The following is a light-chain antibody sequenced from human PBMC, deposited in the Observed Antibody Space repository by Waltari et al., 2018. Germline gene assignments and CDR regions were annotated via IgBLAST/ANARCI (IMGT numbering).Light chain of an antibody. CDR1: DSDVGAYDF. Sequence: QSALTQPASVSGSPGQSITISCSGTDSDVGAYDFVSWYQQHPAKAPHLIFYEVSNRPSGITNRISASKSCHPALLTISVLQAEDDADYYCSSYTTSSAPGVFGTGTRVTVL. CDR3: SSYTTSSAPGV. J-gene: IGLJ1*01. CDR2: EVS. V-gene: IGLV2-14*01.